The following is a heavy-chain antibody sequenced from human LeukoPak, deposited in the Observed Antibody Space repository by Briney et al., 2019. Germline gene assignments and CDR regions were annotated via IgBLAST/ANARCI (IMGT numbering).Heavy chain of an antibody. Sequence: SQTLFLTCNVSGGSTSSDDYYWSWIRQPPGKGLEWIGYIYYSGSTYYNPSLKSRVTISIDMSKNQFSLKLNSVTAADTAMYYRARRDFVLVPAAKTGWFDPWGQGTLVTVSS. V-gene: IGHV4-30-4*08. D-gene: IGHD2-2*01. J-gene: IGHJ5*02. CDR3: ARRDFVLVPAAKTGWFDP. CDR2: IYYSGST. CDR1: GGSTSSDDYY.